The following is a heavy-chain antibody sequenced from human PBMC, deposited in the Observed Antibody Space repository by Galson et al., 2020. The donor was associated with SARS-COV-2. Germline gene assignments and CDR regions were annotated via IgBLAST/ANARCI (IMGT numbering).Heavy chain of an antibody. V-gene: IGHV3-21*01. J-gene: IGHJ6*02. Sequence: GGSLRLSCAASGFTFSSYSMNWVRQAPGKGLEWVSSISSSSSYIYYADSVKGRFTISRDNAKNSLYLQMNSLRAEDTAVYYCARGVALTGDYYGMDVWGQGTTVTVSS. D-gene: IGHD7-27*01. CDR3: ARGVALTGDYYGMDV. CDR2: ISSSSSYI. CDR1: GFTFSSYS.